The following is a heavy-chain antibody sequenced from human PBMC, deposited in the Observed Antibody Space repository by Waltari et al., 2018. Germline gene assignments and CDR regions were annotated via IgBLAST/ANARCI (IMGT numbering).Heavy chain of an antibody. CDR1: GFTFSSYS. D-gene: IGHD3-9*01. CDR2: ISSSSSYI. V-gene: IGHV3-21*01. CDR3: ARDLQTGYLVGGMDV. Sequence: EVQLVESGGGLVKPGGSLRLSCAASGFTFSSYSMNWVRQAPGKGLEWVSSISSSSSYIYYADSVKGRFTISRDNAKNSLYLQMNSLRAEDTAVYYCARDLQTGYLVGGMDVWGQGTTVTVSS. J-gene: IGHJ6*02.